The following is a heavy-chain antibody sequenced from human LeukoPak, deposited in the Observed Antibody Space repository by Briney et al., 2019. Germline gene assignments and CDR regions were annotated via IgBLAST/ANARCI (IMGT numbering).Heavy chain of an antibody. Sequence: GGSLRLSCAASGFTFSNYDMNWVRQAPGKGLEWVSSISSSGSYIFYADSVKGRFTISRDNAKNSLYLQMNSQRGEDTAVYYCARDHSISFYGMDVWGQGTTVTVSS. CDR2: ISSSGSYI. V-gene: IGHV3-21*01. D-gene: IGHD6-13*01. CDR1: GFTFSNYD. CDR3: ARDHSISFYGMDV. J-gene: IGHJ6*02.